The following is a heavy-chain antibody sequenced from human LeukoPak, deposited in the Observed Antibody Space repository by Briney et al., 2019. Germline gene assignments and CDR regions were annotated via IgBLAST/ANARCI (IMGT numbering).Heavy chain of an antibody. J-gene: IGHJ6*03. CDR3: ARGVSPPRYSSGWYVYYYMDV. V-gene: IGHV4-59*01. CDR1: GGSISSYY. Sequence: SETLSLTCTVSGGSISSYYWSWIRQPPGKGLEWIGYISYSGSTNYNPSLKSRVTISVDTSKNQFSLKLSSVTAADTAVYYCARGVSPPRYSSGWYVYYYMDVWGKGTTVTVSS. D-gene: IGHD6-19*01. CDR2: ISYSGST.